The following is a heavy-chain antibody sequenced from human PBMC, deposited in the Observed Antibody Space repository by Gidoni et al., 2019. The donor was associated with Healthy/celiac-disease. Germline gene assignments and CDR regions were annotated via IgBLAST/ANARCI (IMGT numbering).Heavy chain of an antibody. J-gene: IGHJ3*02. V-gene: IGHV4-39*01. CDR1: GGSISSSSYY. CDR3: ARFDDYGDGEAFDI. D-gene: IGHD4-17*01. CDR2: IYYSGST. Sequence: QLQLQESGPGLVKPSETLSLTCTVSGGSISSSSYYWGWIRQPPGKGLEWIGSIYYSGSTYYNPSLKSRVTISVDTSKNQFSLKLSSVTAADTAVYYCARFDDYGDGEAFDIWGQGTMVTVSS.